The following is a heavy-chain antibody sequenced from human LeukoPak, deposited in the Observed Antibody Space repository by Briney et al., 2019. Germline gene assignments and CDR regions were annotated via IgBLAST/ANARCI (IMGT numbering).Heavy chain of an antibody. Sequence: SETLSLTCTVSGDSISYYYWSWIRQPPGKGLEWIGYISHSGSTNYNPSLKSRVTISVDTSKNQFSLKLSSVTAADTAVYYCASYCTGGSCSSYYFDYWGQGALVTVSS. CDR2: ISHSGST. D-gene: IGHD2-8*02. CDR1: GDSISYYY. CDR3: ASYCTGGSCSSYYFDY. V-gene: IGHV4-59*01. J-gene: IGHJ4*02.